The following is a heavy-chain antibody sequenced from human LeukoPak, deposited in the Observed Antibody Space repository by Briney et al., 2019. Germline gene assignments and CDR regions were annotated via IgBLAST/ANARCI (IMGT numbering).Heavy chain of an antibody. CDR3: AIGGDSTTSCYRCFDY. CDR2: IYPDDSDT. CDR1: GYRFTNYW. V-gene: IGHV5-51*01. J-gene: IGHJ4*02. Sequence: RGESLKISCKGSGYRFTNYWIGWVRQMPGKGLEWMGLIYPDDSDTRYSLSFQGQVTISADKSISTAYLQWSSLKASDTAMYYCAIGGDSTTSCYRCFDYWGQGTLVTVSS. D-gene: IGHD2-2*02.